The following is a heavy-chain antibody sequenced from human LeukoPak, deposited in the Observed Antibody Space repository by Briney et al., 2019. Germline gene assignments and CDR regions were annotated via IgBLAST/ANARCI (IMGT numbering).Heavy chain of an antibody. CDR3: AEAIIDYGDYVHGMDV. J-gene: IGHJ6*02. CDR1: GFTFDNYA. D-gene: IGHD4-17*01. V-gene: IGHV3-9*01. Sequence: GGSLRLSCAASGFTFDNYAMHWVRQAPGKGLEWVSGISWNSGSIGYADSVKGRFTISRDNAKNSLYLQMNSLRAEDTALYYCAEAIIDYGDYVHGMDVWGQGTTVTVSS. CDR2: ISWNSGSI.